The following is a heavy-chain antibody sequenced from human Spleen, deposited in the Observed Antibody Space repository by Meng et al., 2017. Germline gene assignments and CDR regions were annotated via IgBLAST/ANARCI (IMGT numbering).Heavy chain of an antibody. Sequence: QVQLVQSGAEVKKPGASVKVSCKTSGYTFTGYYIHWVRQAPGQGLEWMGRINPNSGDTNYAQKFQGRVTMTRDTSISTAYMEMTRLRSDDTAVYYCASGQGIAVALVDYYFDYWGQGTLVTVSS. CDR3: ASGQGIAVALVDYYFDY. CDR1: GYTFTGYY. V-gene: IGHV1-2*06. J-gene: IGHJ4*02. CDR2: INPNSGDT. D-gene: IGHD6-19*01.